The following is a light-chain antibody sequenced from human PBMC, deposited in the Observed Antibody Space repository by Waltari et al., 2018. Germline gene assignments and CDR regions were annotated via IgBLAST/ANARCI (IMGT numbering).Light chain of an antibody. V-gene: IGLV5-45*01. J-gene: IGLJ3*02. CDR1: LFLPLFSSL. Sequence: QAVLTQPASLSASRGASPPLPFPFLLFLPLFSSLLSFSPPQPGSPPQYLLRYKSDSDKQQGSGVPSRFSGSKDASANAGILLISGLQSEDEADYYCLTWHSSAWVFGGGTKLTVL. CDR2: YKSDSDK. CDR3: LTWHSSAWV.